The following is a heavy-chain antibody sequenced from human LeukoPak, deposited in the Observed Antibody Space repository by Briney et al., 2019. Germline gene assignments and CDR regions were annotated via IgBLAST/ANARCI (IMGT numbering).Heavy chain of an antibody. D-gene: IGHD1-26*01. J-gene: IGHJ3*02. CDR2: IYYSGST. Sequence: SETLSLTCTVSGGSISSSSYYWGWIRQPPGKGLEWIGSIYYSGSTYYNPSLKSRVTISVDTSKNQFSLKLSSVTAADTAVYYCARMSPVGATRVDAFDIWGQGTMVTVSS. CDR1: GGSISSSSYY. CDR3: ARMSPVGATRVDAFDI. V-gene: IGHV4-39*01.